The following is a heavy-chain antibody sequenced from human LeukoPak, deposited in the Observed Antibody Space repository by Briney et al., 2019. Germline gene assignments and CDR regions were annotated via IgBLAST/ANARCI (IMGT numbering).Heavy chain of an antibody. CDR1: GFTFSSYW. Sequence: PGGSLRLSCAASGFTFSSYWMRWVRQAPGKGLVWVSRINSDGSSTSYADSVKGRFTISRDNAKNTLYLQMNSLRAEDTAVYYCAREGEYYYDSSGYNYWGQGTLVTVSS. J-gene: IGHJ4*02. V-gene: IGHV3-74*01. D-gene: IGHD3-22*01. CDR3: AREGEYYYDSSGYNY. CDR2: INSDGSST.